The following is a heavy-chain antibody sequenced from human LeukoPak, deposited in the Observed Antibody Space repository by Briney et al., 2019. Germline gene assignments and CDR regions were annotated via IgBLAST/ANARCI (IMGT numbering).Heavy chain of an antibody. Sequence: GGSLRLSCAASGVTLSIYGMHWVRQAPGKGLVWVSRIHGDGSSATYADSVQGRFTISRDNSKNTLYLQMSSLRAEDTAVYYCAKSPKTGFLFDYWGKGTLVTVSS. D-gene: IGHD1-1*01. CDR3: AKSPKTGFLFDY. V-gene: IGHV3-74*01. J-gene: IGHJ4*02. CDR2: IHGDGSSA. CDR1: GVTLSIYG.